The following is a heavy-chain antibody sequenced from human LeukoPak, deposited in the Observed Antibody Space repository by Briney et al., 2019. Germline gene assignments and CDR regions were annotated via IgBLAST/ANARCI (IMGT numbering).Heavy chain of an antibody. J-gene: IGHJ4*02. D-gene: IGHD2/OR15-2a*01. CDR3: AKDSAKKYDDY. V-gene: IGHV3-21*04. Sequence: GGSLRLSCAASGFTFSTYNMNWVRQAPGKGLEWVSSISGSSSYIYYADSVKGRFSISRDDAKNSLYLQMNSLRAEDTAVYDCAKDSAKKYDDYWGQGTLVTVSS. CDR1: GFTFSTYN. CDR2: ISGSSSYI.